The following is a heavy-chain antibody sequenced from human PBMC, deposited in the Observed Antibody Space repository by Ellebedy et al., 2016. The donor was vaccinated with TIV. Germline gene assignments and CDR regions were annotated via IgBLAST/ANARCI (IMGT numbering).Heavy chain of an antibody. V-gene: IGHV3-21*01. CDR3: ASRPNGDYHFLDY. CDR2: ISSSSSYI. Sequence: PGGSLRLSCAASGFTFSSYSMNWVRQAPGKGLEWVSSISSSSSYIYYADSVKGRFTISRDSSKNTLYLQMNSLRVEDTAVYYCASRPNGDYHFLDYWGQGTLVTVSS. J-gene: IGHJ4*02. D-gene: IGHD4-17*01. CDR1: GFTFSSYS.